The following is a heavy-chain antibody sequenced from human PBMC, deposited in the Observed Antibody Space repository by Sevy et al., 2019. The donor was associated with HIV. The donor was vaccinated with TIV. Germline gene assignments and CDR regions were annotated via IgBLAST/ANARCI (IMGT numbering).Heavy chain of an antibody. CDR1: GFTFNRYW. Sequence: GGSLRLSCAASGFTFNRYWMSWVRQAPGKGLQWVANIKLDGSGKYYLDSVMGRFTISKDKAKNSLYLQMNSLRAEDTAVYYCARDCNSATCLWGLDVWGLGTTVTVSS. V-gene: IGHV3-7*03. CDR3: ARDCNSATCLWGLDV. J-gene: IGHJ6*02. CDR2: IKLDGSGK. D-gene: IGHD1-26*01.